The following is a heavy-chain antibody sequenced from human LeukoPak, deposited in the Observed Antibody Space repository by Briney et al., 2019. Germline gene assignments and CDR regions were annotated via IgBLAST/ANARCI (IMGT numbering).Heavy chain of an antibody. D-gene: IGHD3-3*01. V-gene: IGHV3-23*01. CDR2: ISGSGSST. J-gene: IGHJ4*02. Sequence: GGSLRLSCAASGFTFSSYAMSWVRHTPGKGPEWVSGISGSGSSTYYADSVKGRFTISRDNTKNSLYLQMNSLRVEDTAVFYCARDQYDTWSRRGNFDSWGQGTLVIVSS. CDR1: GFTFSSYA. CDR3: ARDQYDTWSRRGNFDS.